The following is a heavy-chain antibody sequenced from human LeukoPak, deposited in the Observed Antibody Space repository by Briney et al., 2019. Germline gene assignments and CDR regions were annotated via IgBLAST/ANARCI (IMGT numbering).Heavy chain of an antibody. J-gene: IGHJ3*02. Sequence: SQTLSPTCAISGDSVSSNSAAWNWIRQSPSRGLEWLGRTYQRSKWYNDYAVSVKSRITIHPDTSKDQFSLQLNSVTPEDTAVYFCARGSGSSWTTAFDIWGQGTIVTVSS. CDR3: ARGSGSSWTTAFDI. CDR2: TYQRSKWYN. CDR1: GDSVSSNSAA. D-gene: IGHD6-13*01. V-gene: IGHV6-1*01.